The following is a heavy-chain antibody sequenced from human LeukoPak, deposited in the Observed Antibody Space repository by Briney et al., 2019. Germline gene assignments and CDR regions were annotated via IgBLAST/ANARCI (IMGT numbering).Heavy chain of an antibody. CDR3: ARDEEVAGTIDY. D-gene: IGHD6-19*01. CDR1: GDSVSSNSAA. Sequence: SQTLSLTCAISGDSVSSNSAAWNWIRQSPSRGLEWLGRTYYRYKWYNDYAVSVKSRITINPDTSKNQSSMQPNSVTPEDTAVYYCARDEEVAGTIDYWGQGTLVTVSS. CDR2: TYYRYKWYN. J-gene: IGHJ4*02. V-gene: IGHV6-1*01.